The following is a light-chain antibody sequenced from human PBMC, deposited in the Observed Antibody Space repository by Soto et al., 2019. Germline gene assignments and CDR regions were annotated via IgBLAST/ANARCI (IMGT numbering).Light chain of an antibody. V-gene: IGKV3-20*01. Sequence: EIVLTQSPGTLSLSPGERATLSCSASQSLSSTYLAWYQQKPGQAPRLLIYGASSRATGIPDRFIGSGSATDFTLTISRLEPEDFAVYHCQQYGNSPPPFGGGTKVEI. CDR3: QQYGNSPPP. CDR1: QSLSSTY. J-gene: IGKJ4*01. CDR2: GAS.